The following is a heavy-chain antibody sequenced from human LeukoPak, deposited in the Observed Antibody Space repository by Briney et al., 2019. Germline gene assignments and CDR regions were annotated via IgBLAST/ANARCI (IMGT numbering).Heavy chain of an antibody. D-gene: IGHD3-3*01. CDR3: ARVGDYDFWSGPHDFDY. CDR2: ISGSSSTR. Sequence: PGGSLRLSCAASGFTFSSSSMNWVRQAPGKGLEWVSYISGSSSTRNYADSVKGRFTISRDNAKSSLYLQMNSLRAEDTAVYYCARVGDYDFWSGPHDFDYWGQGTLVTVSS. J-gene: IGHJ4*02. CDR1: GFTFSSSS. V-gene: IGHV3-48*01.